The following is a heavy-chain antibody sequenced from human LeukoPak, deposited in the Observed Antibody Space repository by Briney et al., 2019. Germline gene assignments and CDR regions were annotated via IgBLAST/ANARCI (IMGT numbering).Heavy chain of an antibody. CDR2: ISSSGSTI. V-gene: IGHV3-11*01. J-gene: IGHJ4*02. CDR3: ARGKYSFDY. CDR1: GFTFSDSY. Sequence: PGGSLRLSCAASGFTFSDSYMSWIRQAPGKGLEYISYISSSGSTIYYADSVKGRFTLSRDNAKNSLSLEMNSLRAGDTAVYYCARGKYSFDYWGQGTLVTVSS.